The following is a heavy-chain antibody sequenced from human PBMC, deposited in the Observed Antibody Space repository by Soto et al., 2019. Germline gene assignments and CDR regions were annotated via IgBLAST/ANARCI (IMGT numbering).Heavy chain of an antibody. CDR2: ISSSSSTI. J-gene: IGHJ3*02. V-gene: IGHV3-48*01. D-gene: IGHD2-2*02. CDR1: GFTFSSYS. CDR3: VREGRSSTSCNTGCAFDI. Sequence: LRLSCAASGFTFSSYSMNWVRQAPGKGLEWVSYISSSSSTIYYADSVKGRFTISRDNAKNSLYLQMISLRAEDTAVYYCVREGRSSTSCNTGCAFDIWGQGTMVTVSS.